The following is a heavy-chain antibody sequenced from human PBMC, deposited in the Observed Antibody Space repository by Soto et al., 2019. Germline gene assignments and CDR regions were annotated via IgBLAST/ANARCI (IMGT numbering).Heavy chain of an antibody. CDR3: ARDLRAENDYDDYLGFQH. J-gene: IGHJ1*01. CDR2: IWYDGSNK. CDR1: GFTFSSYG. D-gene: IGHD4-17*01. Sequence: QVQLVESGGGVVQPGRYLRLSCAASGFTFSSYGMHWVRQAPGKGLEWGAGIWYDGSNKYYADSVKGRFTISRDNSKNTLYLQMNSLRAEDTAVYYCARDLRAENDYDDYLGFQHWGQATLVTVSS. V-gene: IGHV3-33*01.